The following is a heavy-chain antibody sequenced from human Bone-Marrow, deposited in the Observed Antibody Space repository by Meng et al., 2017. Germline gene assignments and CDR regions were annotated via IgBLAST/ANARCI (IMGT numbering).Heavy chain of an antibody. CDR3: TSRGKAVAGIAWFDY. D-gene: IGHD6-19*01. V-gene: IGHV3-73*01. J-gene: IGHJ4*02. CDR1: GFTFSGSA. Sequence: GGSLRLSCAASGFTFSGSAMHWVRQASGKGLEWVGRIRSKANSYATAYAASVKGRFTISRDNSKNTAYLQMNSLKTEDTAVYYCTSRGKAVAGIAWFDYWGQGTLVTVSS. CDR2: IRSKANSYAT.